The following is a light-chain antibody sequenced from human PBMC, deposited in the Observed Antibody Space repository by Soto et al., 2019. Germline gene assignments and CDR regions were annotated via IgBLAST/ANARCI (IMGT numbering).Light chain of an antibody. V-gene: IGKV3-15*01. CDR1: QSISFN. CDR2: IAS. J-gene: IGKJ1*01. Sequence: EIVLTQSPATLSLSPGETATLSCRASQSISFNLAWYQQKPGQAPRLLIYIASTRAAGIPARFSGSGSGTEFTLTISSLQSEDSAIYYCQQYNNWPSWTFGQGTKVDI. CDR3: QQYNNWPSWT.